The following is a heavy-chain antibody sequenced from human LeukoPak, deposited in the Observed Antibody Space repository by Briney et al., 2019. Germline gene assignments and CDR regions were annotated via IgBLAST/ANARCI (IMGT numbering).Heavy chain of an antibody. J-gene: IGHJ4*02. CDR2: ISSSSSYI. V-gene: IGHV3-21*01. Sequence: GGSLRLSCAASGFTLSSYSMNWVRQAPGKGLEWVSSISSSSSYIYYADSVKGRFTISRDNAKNSLYLQMNSLRAEDTAVYYCARAGYYYDSSGYYVMTEIDYWGQGTLVTVSS. CDR1: GFTLSSYS. CDR3: ARAGYYYDSSGYYVMTEIDY. D-gene: IGHD3-22*01.